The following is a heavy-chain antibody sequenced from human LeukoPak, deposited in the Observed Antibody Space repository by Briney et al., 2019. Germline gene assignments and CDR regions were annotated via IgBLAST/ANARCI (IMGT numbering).Heavy chain of an antibody. CDR3: AKHRSLAGYNDY. J-gene: IGHJ4*02. CDR2: ISSNGGST. Sequence: PGGSLRPSCAASGFTFSSYSMNWVRQAPGKGLEYVSAISSNGGSTYYANSVKGRFTISRDNSKNTLYLQMGSLRAEDMAVYYCAKHRSLAGYNDYWGQGTLVTVSS. D-gene: IGHD5-24*01. CDR1: GFTFSSYS. V-gene: IGHV3-64*01.